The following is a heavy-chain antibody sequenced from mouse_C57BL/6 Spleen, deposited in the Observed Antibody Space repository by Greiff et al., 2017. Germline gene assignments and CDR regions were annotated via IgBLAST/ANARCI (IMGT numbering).Heavy chain of an antibody. CDR1: GYTFTDYE. CDR3: TRPGSSSYYFDY. D-gene: IGHD1-1*01. Sequence: VQVVESGAELVRPGASVTLSCKASGYTFTDYEMHWVKQTPVHGLEWIGAIDPETGGTAYNQKFKGKAILTADKSSSTAYMELRSLTSEDSAVYYCTRPGSSSYYFDYWGQGTTLTVSS. J-gene: IGHJ2*01. V-gene: IGHV1-15*01. CDR2: IDPETGGT.